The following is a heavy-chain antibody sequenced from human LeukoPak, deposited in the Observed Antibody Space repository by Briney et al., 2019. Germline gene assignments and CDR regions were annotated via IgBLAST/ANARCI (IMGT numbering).Heavy chain of an antibody. CDR1: GLILTRNY. V-gene: IGHV3-66*02. J-gene: IGHJ4*02. CDR3: AGGATVVTLDY. Sequence: GGSLRLSCAASGLILTRNYMSWVRQAPGKGLEWVSVVYSSGSVFYADSVKGRFTISRDNSKNTLNLQMTDLSPEDTAVYYCAGGATVVTLDYWGQGILVTVSS. CDR2: VYSSGSV. D-gene: IGHD4-23*01.